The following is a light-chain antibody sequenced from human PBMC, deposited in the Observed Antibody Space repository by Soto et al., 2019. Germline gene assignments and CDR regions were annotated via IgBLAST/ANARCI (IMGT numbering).Light chain of an antibody. V-gene: IGKV1-39*01. CDR2: AAS. Sequence: DIQKTQSPSSLSASVGDRVTITCRASQSISTYLNWYRQKPGRAPNLLIYAASSLQSGVPSRFSGSGSGTDFTLTITSLQPEDFATYYCQQAYNTPRTFGQGTKVEI. CDR1: QSISTY. J-gene: IGKJ1*01. CDR3: QQAYNTPRT.